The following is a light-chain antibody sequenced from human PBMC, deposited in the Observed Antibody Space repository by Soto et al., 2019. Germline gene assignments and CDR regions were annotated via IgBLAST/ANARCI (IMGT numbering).Light chain of an antibody. Sequence: QSVLTQPPSASGSPGQSVTISCTGTSSDVGNYDYVSWYQQHPGKAHKLIIYEVSYRPSGVPDRFSGSKSGNTASLTVSGLQAEDEADYYCNSYGGRNNYVFGTGTKVTVL. CDR1: SSDVGNYDY. CDR3: NSYGGRNNYV. V-gene: IGLV2-8*01. J-gene: IGLJ1*01. CDR2: EVS.